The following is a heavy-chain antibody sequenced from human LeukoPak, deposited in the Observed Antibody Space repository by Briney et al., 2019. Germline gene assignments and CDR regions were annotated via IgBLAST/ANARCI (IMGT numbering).Heavy chain of an antibody. CDR3: ARVRRDGYNSIYYYYYMDV. D-gene: IGHD5-24*01. V-gene: IGHV4-39*01. J-gene: IGHJ6*03. Sequence: KPSETLSLTCTASGGSISSSSYYWGWIRQPPGKGLEWIGSIYYSGSTYYNPSLKSRVTISVDTFKNQFSLKLSSVTAADTAVFYCARVRRDGYNSIYYYYYMDVWGKGTTVTVSS. CDR1: GGSISSSSYY. CDR2: IYYSGST.